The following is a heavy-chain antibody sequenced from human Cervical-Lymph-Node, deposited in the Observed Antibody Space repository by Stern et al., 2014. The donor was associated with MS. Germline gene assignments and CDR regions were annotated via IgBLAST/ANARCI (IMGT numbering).Heavy chain of an antibody. V-gene: IGHV4-31*03. Sequence: QVQLQESGPGLVKPSQTLSLTCTVSGDSITSGGHYWSWIRQHPGKGLEWIGYIYNSGATFYNPSLKGRLTISLDTSKNQFSLQLSSVTAADTAIYYCASRWSGTYYGQNWFDPWGQGILVTVST. D-gene: IGHD1-26*01. CDR2: IYNSGAT. CDR3: ASRWSGTYYGQNWFDP. CDR1: GDSITSGGHY. J-gene: IGHJ5*02.